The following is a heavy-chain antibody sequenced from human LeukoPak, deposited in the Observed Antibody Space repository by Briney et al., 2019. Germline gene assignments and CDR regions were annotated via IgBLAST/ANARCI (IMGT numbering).Heavy chain of an antibody. J-gene: IGHJ4*02. Sequence: GGSLRLSCAASGFTFSSYWMTWGRQAPGKGLEWVANIKQDGSERNYVDSVKGRFTISRDNAKNSLYLQMNTLRDEDTAVYYCATGAGCGYWGQGTLVTVSS. CDR2: IKQDGSER. CDR1: GFTFSSYW. D-gene: IGHD6-19*01. CDR3: ATGAGCGY. V-gene: IGHV3-7*03.